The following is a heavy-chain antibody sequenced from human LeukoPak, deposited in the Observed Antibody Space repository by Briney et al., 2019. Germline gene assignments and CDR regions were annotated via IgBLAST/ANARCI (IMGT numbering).Heavy chain of an antibody. CDR2: IKSKTDGGTT. CDR3: TTLSNYYDSNGYFSGGSY. CDR1: GFTFRNAW. D-gene: IGHD3-22*01. J-gene: IGHJ4*02. V-gene: IGHV3-15*01. Sequence: GRSLRLSCAASGFTFRNAWMSWVRQAPGKGMEWVGRIKSKTDGGTTDYPAPVKGRFTISTDDSTNTLYLQMNSLKTEDTAIYYCTTLSNYYDSNGYFSGGSYWGQGTLVTVSS.